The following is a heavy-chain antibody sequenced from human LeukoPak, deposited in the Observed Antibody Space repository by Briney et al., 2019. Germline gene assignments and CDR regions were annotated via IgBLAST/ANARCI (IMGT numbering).Heavy chain of an antibody. J-gene: IGHJ4*02. CDR2: IYPGDSDA. D-gene: IGHD6-6*01. V-gene: IGHV5-51*01. Sequence: GKSLKISCKGSGYSFTTYWIGWVRQMPGKGLEWMGIIYPGDSDARYSPSFQGQVTISADKSITTAYLQWSSLRASDTAMYYCARLGSSSSPIDYWGQGTLVTVSS. CDR3: ARLGSSSSPIDY. CDR1: GYSFTTYW.